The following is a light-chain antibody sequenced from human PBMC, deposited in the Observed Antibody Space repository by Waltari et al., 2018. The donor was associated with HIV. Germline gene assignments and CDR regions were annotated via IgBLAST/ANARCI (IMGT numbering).Light chain of an antibody. V-gene: IGLV2-11*01. CDR2: DVT. CDR1: SSDIGGGYYY. CDR3: CSYGGSYTL. J-gene: IGLJ2*01. Sequence: QSALTQPRSVSGSPGPSVTISCTGISSDIGGGYYYVSWYQQYPGKVPRLMIYDVTKPPSGVPDRFSGSKSGNTASLTISGLQAEDEADYYCCSYGGSYTLFGGGTKVTVL.